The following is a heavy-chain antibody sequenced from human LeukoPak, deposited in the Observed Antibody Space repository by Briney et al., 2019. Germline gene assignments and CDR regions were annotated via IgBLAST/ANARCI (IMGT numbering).Heavy chain of an antibody. J-gene: IGHJ4*02. D-gene: IGHD1-26*01. Sequence: SETLSLTCAVYGGSFSDYHWSWIRQPPGKGLEWIGEINHNGTTKYNPSLKSRVTISVDTSKNQFSLKLGSVTAADTSVYYCARRPPNSGSYYGPSGLDYWGQGTLVTVSS. CDR3: ARRPPNSGSYYGPSGLDY. CDR2: INHNGTT. CDR1: GGSFSDYH. V-gene: IGHV4-34*01.